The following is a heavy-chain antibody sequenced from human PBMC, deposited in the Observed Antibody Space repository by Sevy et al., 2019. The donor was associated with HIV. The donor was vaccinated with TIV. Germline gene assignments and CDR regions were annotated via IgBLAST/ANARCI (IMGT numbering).Heavy chain of an antibody. V-gene: IGHV1-69*06. CDR3: ARASSCGGDCYYLQY. CDR1: GDSFSGYT. CDR2: IIPISGPAGPT. Sequence: ASVKVSCNSSGDSFSGYTIICVRQAPGQGLEWMGGIIPISGPAGPTNSAQNFQDRATITADISTHTAYMELSSLRSEDTALYFCARASSCGGDCYYLQYWGQGTLVTVSS. D-gene: IGHD2-21*02. J-gene: IGHJ1*01.